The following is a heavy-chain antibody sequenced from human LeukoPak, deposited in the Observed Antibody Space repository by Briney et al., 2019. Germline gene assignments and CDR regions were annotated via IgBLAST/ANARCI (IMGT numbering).Heavy chain of an antibody. V-gene: IGHV4-4*02. CDR2: IYHSGST. D-gene: IGHD3-3*01. Sequence: SETLSLTCAVSGGSISGSNWWSWVRQPPGKGLEWIGEIYHSGSTNYNPSLKSRVTISVDKSKNQFSLKLSSVTAADTAVYYCARGRITIFGVVTRFDPWGQGTLVTVSS. CDR3: ARGRITIFGVVTRFDP. J-gene: IGHJ5*02. CDR1: GGSISGSNW.